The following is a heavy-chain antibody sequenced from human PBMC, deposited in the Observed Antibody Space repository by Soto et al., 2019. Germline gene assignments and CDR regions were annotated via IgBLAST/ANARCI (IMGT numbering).Heavy chain of an antibody. CDR2: INGNGSST. J-gene: IGHJ5*02. CDR1: RFTVSSDW. Sequence: GGSLRLACVSSRFTVSSDWMHLVRQAPRKGLVWVSRINGNGSSTNYADSVKGRFTISRDNSKNTPYLQMNSLRAEDTAVYYCAKDQLYIRGVIHNWFDTWGQGTLVTVSS. CDR3: AKDQLYIRGVIHNWFDT. V-gene: IGHV3-74*01. D-gene: IGHD3-10*02.